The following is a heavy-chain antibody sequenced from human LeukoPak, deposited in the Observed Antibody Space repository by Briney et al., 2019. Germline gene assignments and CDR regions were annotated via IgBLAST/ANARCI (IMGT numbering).Heavy chain of an antibody. CDR2: INPNSGDT. CDR3: ARALWSQGPNF. J-gene: IGHJ4*02. CDR1: GGTFSSYA. V-gene: IGHV1-2*02. D-gene: IGHD3-16*01. Sequence: AASVKVSCKASGGTFSSYAISWVRQAPGQGLEWMGWINPNSGDTHYAQNAQNFQGRVTMTSDTSITTAYMELIGLTSDDTAVYYCARALWSQGPNFWGQGTLVTVSS.